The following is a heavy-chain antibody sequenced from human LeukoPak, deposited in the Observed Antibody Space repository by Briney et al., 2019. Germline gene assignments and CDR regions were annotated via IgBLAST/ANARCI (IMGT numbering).Heavy chain of an antibody. CDR3: ANLAAPEGHYYYYYMDV. Sequence: PGGSLRLSCAASGFTFSSYAMSWVREAPGKGLDWGSANSGSGGSTYYADPVKGRFTISRDNSKNTLYLQMNSLRAEDTAVYYCANLAAPEGHYYYYYMDVWGKGTTVTVSS. CDR1: GFTFSSYA. D-gene: IGHD6-25*01. J-gene: IGHJ6*03. V-gene: IGHV3-23*01. CDR2: NSGSGGST.